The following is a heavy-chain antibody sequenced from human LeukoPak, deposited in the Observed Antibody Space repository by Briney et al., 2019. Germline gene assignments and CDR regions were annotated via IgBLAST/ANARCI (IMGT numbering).Heavy chain of an antibody. CDR3: ARARVATKQTYSSSLYLWYFDY. J-gene: IGHJ4*02. CDR2: ICSSSSYI. V-gene: IGHV3-21*01. CDR1: GFTFSSYS. Sequence: GGSLRLSCAASGFTFSSYSMNWVRQAPGKGLEWVSSICSSSSYIYYADSVKGRFTISRDNAKNPLYLQMNSLRAEDTAVYYCARARVATKQTYSSSLYLWYFDYWGRGTLVTVSS. D-gene: IGHD6-13*01.